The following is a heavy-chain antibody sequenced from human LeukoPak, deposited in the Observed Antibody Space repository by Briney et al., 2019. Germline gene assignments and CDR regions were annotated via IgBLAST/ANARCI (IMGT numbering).Heavy chain of an antibody. CDR2: ISSSSSSYI. D-gene: IGHD3-22*01. J-gene: IGHJ3*02. CDR1: GFTFSSYS. V-gene: IGHV3-21*01. Sequence: GGSLRLSCAASGFTFSSYSMNWVRQAPGEGLEWVSSISSSSSSYIYYADSVKGRFTISRDNAKNSLYLQMNSLRAEDTAVYYCARDLYYDNSGYPITIWGQGTMVTVSS. CDR3: ARDLYYDNSGYPITI.